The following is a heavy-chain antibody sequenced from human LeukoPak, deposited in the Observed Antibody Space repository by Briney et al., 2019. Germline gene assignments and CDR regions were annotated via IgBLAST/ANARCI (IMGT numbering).Heavy chain of an antibody. CDR2: IKQDASEK. J-gene: IGHJ3*02. D-gene: IGHD3-22*01. CDR3: AREGWATMIAVLDAFDI. V-gene: IGHV3-7*01. Sequence: PGGSLRLSCAASGFTFSSYWMSWVRQAPGKGLEWVANIKQDASEKYYVDSVKGRFTISRDNAKNSLYLQMNSLRAEDTAVYYCAREGWATMIAVLDAFDIWGQGTMVTVSS. CDR1: GFTFSSYW.